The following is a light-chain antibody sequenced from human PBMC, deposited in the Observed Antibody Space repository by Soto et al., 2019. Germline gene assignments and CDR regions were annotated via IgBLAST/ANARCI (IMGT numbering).Light chain of an antibody. V-gene: IGLV2-14*01. CDR3: SSYTTSGTV. Sequence: QSALTQPASVSGSPGQSITISCTGTSSDVGYYNYVSWYQHHPGKVPKLMIYEVSNRPSGVSNRFSGSKSGNTASLTISGLQAEDEADYYCSSYTTSGTVFGGGTKLTVL. J-gene: IGLJ2*01. CDR1: SSDVGYYNY. CDR2: EVS.